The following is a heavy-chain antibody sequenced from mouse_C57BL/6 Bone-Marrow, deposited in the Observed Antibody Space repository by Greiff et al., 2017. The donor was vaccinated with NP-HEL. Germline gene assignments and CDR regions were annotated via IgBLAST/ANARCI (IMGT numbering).Heavy chain of an antibody. D-gene: IGHD1-1*01. CDR3: AREFITTVVSFDY. Sequence: VQLQQPGAELVMPGASVKLSCKASGYTFTSYWMHWVKQRPGQGLEWIGEIDPSDSYTNYNQKFKGKSTLTVDKSSSTAYMQLSSLTSEDSAVYYCAREFITTVVSFDYWGQGTTLTVSS. CDR1: GYTFTSYW. CDR2: IDPSDSYT. V-gene: IGHV1-69*01. J-gene: IGHJ2*01.